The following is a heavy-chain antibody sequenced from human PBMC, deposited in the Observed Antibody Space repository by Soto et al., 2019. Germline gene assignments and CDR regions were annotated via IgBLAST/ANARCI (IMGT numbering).Heavy chain of an antibody. CDR1: GFTFSNYG. J-gene: IGHJ4*02. V-gene: IGHV3-33*01. Sequence: QVQLVESGGGVVQPGRSLRLSCAASGFTFSNYGMHWVRQAPGKGLEWVTVIWYDGSNTDYAESVKGRFTISRDNSKTTPYLQMNSLRAEDTAVYYCAREIDAAMGGGFDLWGQGTLVTVSS. CDR2: IWYDGSNT. D-gene: IGHD5-18*01. CDR3: AREIDAAMGGGFDL.